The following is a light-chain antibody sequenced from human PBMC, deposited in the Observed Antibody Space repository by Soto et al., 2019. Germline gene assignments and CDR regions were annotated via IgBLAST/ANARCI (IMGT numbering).Light chain of an antibody. CDR3: QQSYTAPYT. CDR2: GAS. V-gene: IGKV1-39*01. J-gene: IGKJ3*01. Sequence: DIQMTQSPSSLSASVGDAVSLTCRASRSISNYLNWYQQKPGRAPKPLISGASSLQRGVPSRFSGGGSGTTFTLTITSLQPDDFAIYFCQQSYTAPYTFGPGTKVEIK. CDR1: RSISNY.